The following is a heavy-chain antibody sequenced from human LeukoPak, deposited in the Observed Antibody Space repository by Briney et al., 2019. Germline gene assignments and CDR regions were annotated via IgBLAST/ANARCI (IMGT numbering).Heavy chain of an antibody. CDR1: GFTFSSYG. J-gene: IGHJ4*02. CDR3: ASEVVPAAIGNSGGQGY. CDR2: ISYDGSNK. D-gene: IGHD2-2*02. V-gene: IGHV3-30*03. Sequence: PGRSLRLSCAAPGFTFSSYGMHWVRQAPGKGLEWVAVISYDGSNKYYADSVKGRFTISRDNSKNTLYLQMNSLRAEDTAVYYCASEVVPAAIGNSGGQGYWGQGTLVTVSS.